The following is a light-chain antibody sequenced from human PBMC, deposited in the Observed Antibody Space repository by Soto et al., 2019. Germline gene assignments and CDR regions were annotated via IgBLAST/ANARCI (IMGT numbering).Light chain of an antibody. CDR1: QSVRSN. Sequence: EIVMTQSPDTVYVSPGERATLSCRASQSVRSNLAWYQHKPGQAPRLLIYDGSTRALGIPARFSGSGSGTDFTLTISSLEPEDFALYYCQQRSNWPITFGQGTRLEIK. J-gene: IGKJ5*01. CDR3: QQRSNWPIT. V-gene: IGKV3-11*01. CDR2: DGS.